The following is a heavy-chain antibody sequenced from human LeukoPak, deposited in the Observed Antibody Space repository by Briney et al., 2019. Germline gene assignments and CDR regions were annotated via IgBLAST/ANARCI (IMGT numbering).Heavy chain of an antibody. CDR2: IYSGGST. Sequence: GSLRLSCEASGFTVSSNYMSWVRQAPGKGLEWVSVIYSGGSTYYADSVKGRFTVSRGNSKNTLFLQMNSLRAEDTAVYYCAKDGGLWVSAHWGDSWGRGTLVTVSS. CDR3: AKDGGLWVSAHWGDS. D-gene: IGHD7-27*01. CDR1: GFTVSSNY. V-gene: IGHV3-53*01. J-gene: IGHJ4*02.